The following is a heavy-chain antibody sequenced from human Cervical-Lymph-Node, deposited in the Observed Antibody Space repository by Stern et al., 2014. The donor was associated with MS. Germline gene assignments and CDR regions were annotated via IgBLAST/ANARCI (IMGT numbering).Heavy chain of an antibody. V-gene: IGHV4-4*02. J-gene: IGHJ6*02. CDR1: GGSINTNNL. Sequence: QVQLQESGPGLVKPSATLSLTCAVAGGSINTNNLWSWVRPSPGKGLEWGGEIYRTGYTSYNPSLKGRATISIDKPKNQLPLNVSSVTAADTAVYYCARLLGYAGXGGLYGMDVWGQGTTVTVS. CDR3: ARLLGYAGXGGLYGMDV. CDR2: IYRTGYT. D-gene: IGHD5-12*01.